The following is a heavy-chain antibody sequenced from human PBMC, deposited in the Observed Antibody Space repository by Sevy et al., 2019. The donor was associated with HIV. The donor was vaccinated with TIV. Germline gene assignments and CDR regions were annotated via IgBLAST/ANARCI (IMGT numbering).Heavy chain of an antibody. J-gene: IGHJ1*01. V-gene: IGHV3-23*01. CDR1: GFTFSSYA. CDR2: ISGSGGST. D-gene: IGHD6-13*01. CDR3: AKDWLRIAAAKYLQH. Sequence: GGSLRLSCAASGFTFSSYAMSWVRQAPGKGLEWVSAISGSGGSTYYADSVKGRFTISRDNSKNTLYLQMNSLRAEDTSVYYCAKDWLRIAAAKYLQHWGQGTLVTVSS.